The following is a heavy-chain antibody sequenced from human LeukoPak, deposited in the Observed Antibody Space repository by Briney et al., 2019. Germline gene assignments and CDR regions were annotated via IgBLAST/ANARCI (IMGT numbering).Heavy chain of an antibody. CDR2: IYYSGRT. Sequence: SETLSLTCSVSGGYISTSNYYWGWIRQPPGKGLEWIGTIYYSGRTYYNPSLQSRVTISLDASQNQLSLQVRSVTVVDTAVYYCARFFYYDASLPPYWGQGTLVTVSS. J-gene: IGHJ4*02. D-gene: IGHD3-16*01. CDR3: ARFFYYDASLPPY. CDR1: GGYISTSNYY. V-gene: IGHV4-39*01.